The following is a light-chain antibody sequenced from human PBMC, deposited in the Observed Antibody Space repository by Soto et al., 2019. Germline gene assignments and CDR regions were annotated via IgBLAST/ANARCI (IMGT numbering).Light chain of an antibody. CDR2: GAS. J-gene: IGKJ2*01. Sequence: DIQLTQSPFFLSASVGDRVTISCRASQAIYSYLAWYQQKPGKTPKLLIFGASKLQSGVPSRFSGSGSGTEFTLTISSLRPEDFATYYCQQLNSHPRTFGQGTKLEIK. CDR1: QAIYSY. CDR3: QQLNSHPRT. V-gene: IGKV1-9*01.